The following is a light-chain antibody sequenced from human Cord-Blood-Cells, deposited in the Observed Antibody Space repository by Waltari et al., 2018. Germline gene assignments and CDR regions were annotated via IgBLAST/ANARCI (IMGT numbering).Light chain of an antibody. J-gene: IGKJ5*01. V-gene: IGKV1-39*01. CDR2: AAS. CDR1: QSISSY. Sequence: DIQMTQSPSSLSASVGDRVTITCRASQSISSYLNWYQQKPGKAPKLLIYAASRLQSGVPSRFSGSGYGTDFTLTISSLQPEDFATYYCQQSYSTPITFGQGTRLEIK. CDR3: QQSYSTPIT.